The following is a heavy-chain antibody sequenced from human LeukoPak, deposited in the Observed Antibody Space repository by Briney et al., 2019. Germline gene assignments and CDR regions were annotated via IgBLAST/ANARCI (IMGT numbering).Heavy chain of an antibody. Sequence: GGSLRLSCAASGFTFSSYAMSWVRQAPGKGLEWVSAISGSDDSTYYADSVKGRFTISRDNSKNTVYLQMNSLRVEDTAVYYCARDRVTVSPGSFDSWGQGTLVTVSS. CDR1: GFTFSSYA. D-gene: IGHD2-21*02. V-gene: IGHV3-23*01. J-gene: IGHJ4*02. CDR3: ARDRVTVSPGSFDS. CDR2: ISGSDDST.